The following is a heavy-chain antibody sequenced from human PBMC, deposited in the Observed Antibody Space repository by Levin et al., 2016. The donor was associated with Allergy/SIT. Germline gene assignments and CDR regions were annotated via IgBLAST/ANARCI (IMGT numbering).Heavy chain of an antibody. CDR2: INHSGST. D-gene: IGHD2-2*02. CDR3: ARGKYCSSTSCYRTGRGMDV. V-gene: IGHV4-34*01. J-gene: IGHJ6*02. Sequence: VRQMPGKGLEWIGEINHSGSTNYNPSLKSRVTISVDTSKNQFSLKLSSVTAADTAVYYCARGKYCSSTSCYRTGRGMDVWGQGTTVTVSS.